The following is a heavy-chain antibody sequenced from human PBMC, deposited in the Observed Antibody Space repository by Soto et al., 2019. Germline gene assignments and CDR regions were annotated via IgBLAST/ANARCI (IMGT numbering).Heavy chain of an antibody. CDR2: IYYSGST. Sequence: PSETLSLTCTVSGGSISSSSYYWGWIRQPPGKGLEWIGSIYYSGSTYYNPSLKSRVTISVDTSKNQFSLKLSSVTAADTAVYYCARHRWAAAGTDYYGMDVWGQGTTVTVSS. D-gene: IGHD6-13*01. CDR3: ARHRWAAAGTDYYGMDV. J-gene: IGHJ6*02. CDR1: GGSISSSSYY. V-gene: IGHV4-39*01.